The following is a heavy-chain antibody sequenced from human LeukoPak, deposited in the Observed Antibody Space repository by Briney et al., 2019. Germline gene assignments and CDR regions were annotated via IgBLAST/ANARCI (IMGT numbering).Heavy chain of an antibody. CDR3: ARDNGWSADF. J-gene: IGHJ4*02. CDR2: IKQDGRAK. V-gene: IGHV3-7*03. Sequence: PGGSLRLSCAASGFTFSRHWMYWVRQAPGKGLEWVANIKQDGRAKLYVDSVKGRFTISRDNAKNSLFLQMNSLRVEDTAVYYCARDNGWSADFWGQGTLVTVSS. CDR1: GFTFSRHW. D-gene: IGHD2-15*01.